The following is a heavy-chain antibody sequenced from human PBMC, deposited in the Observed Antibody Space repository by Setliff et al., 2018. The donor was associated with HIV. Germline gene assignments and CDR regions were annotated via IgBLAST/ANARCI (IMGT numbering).Heavy chain of an antibody. D-gene: IGHD2-2*02. J-gene: IGHJ4*02. Sequence: SCTVSAASIRSHYWSWIRQSPGKGLEWIGNFYYTGSTDYNPSFKSRVTISLDKSNNQISLNLSSATAADTAVYYCARHTVFVRYFDHWGQGMLVTAPQ. CDR2: FYYTGST. V-gene: IGHV4-59*11. CDR3: ARHTVFVRYFDH. CDR1: AASIRSHY.